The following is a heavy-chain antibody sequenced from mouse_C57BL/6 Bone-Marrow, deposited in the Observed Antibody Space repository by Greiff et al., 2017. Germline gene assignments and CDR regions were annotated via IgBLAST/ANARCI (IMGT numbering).Heavy chain of an antibody. D-gene: IGHD1-1*01. CDR3: ARHEDDYYGSSYKWFAY. CDR2: FYPGSGSI. CDR1: GYTFTEYT. J-gene: IGHJ3*01. Sequence: QVQLQQSGAELVKPGASVKLSCKASGYTFTEYTIHWVKQRSGQGLEWIGWFYPGSGSIKYNEKFKDKATLTADKSSSTVYMELSRLTSEDSAVYFCARHEDDYYGSSYKWFAYWGQGTLVTVSA. V-gene: IGHV1-62-2*01.